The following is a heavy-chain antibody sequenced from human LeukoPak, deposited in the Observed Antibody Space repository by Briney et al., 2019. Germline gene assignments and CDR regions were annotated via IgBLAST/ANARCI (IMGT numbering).Heavy chain of an antibody. CDR1: GFTFDDYA. CDR3: AKDIGQVDAFDI. CDR2: ISWNSGSI. J-gene: IGHJ3*02. Sequence: GGSLRLSCAASGFTFDDYAMHWVRQAPGKGLEWVSGISWNSGSIGYADSVKGRFTISRDNAENSLYLQMNSLRAEDTALYYCAKDIGQVDAFDIWGQGTMATVSS. V-gene: IGHV3-9*01.